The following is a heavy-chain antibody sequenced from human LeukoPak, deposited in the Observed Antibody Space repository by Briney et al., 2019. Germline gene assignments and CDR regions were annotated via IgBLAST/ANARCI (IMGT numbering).Heavy chain of an antibody. J-gene: IGHJ4*02. CDR2: IIPILGIA. D-gene: IGHD6-19*01. CDR3: AREAGIAVAGKDY. V-gene: IGHV1-69*04. CDR1: GGTFSSYA. Sequence: SVKVPCKASGGTFSSYAISWVRQAPGQGLEWMGRIIPILGIANYAQKFQGRVTITADKSTSTAYMELSSLRSEDTAVYYCAREAGIAVAGKDYWGQGTLVTVSS.